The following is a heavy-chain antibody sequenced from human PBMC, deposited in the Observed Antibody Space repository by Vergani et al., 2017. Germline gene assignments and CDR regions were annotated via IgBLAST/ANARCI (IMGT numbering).Heavy chain of an antibody. V-gene: IGHV4-59*01. Sequence: VQLLESGGGLVQPGGSLRLSCAASGFTFSSYAMSWVRQPPGKGLEWIGYIYYSGSTNYNPSLKSRVTISVDTSKNQFSLKLSSVTAADTAVYYCASRKVRTSDYYYYMDVWGKGTTVTVSS. CDR1: GFTFSSYA. J-gene: IGHJ6*03. CDR2: IYYSGST. CDR3: ASRKVRTSDYYYYMDV. D-gene: IGHD2-2*01.